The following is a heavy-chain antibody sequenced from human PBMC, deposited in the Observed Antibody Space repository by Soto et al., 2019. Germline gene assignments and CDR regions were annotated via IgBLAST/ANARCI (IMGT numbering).Heavy chain of an antibody. J-gene: IGHJ4*02. CDR3: AKGRMFRELVGGYLGY. V-gene: IGHV3-30*18. CDR1: GFTFSSYG. CDR2: ISYDGSNK. D-gene: IGHD3-10*01. Sequence: QVQLVESGGGVVQPGRSLRLSCAASGFTFSSYGMHWVRQAPGKGLEWVAVISYDGSNKYYADSVKGRFTISRDNSKDPLYLQMNGLRAEYPGVYYWAKGRMFRELVGGYLGYWGQGTLGTVSS.